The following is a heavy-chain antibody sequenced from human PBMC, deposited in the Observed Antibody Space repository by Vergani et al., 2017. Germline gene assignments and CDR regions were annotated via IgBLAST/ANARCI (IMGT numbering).Heavy chain of an antibody. CDR3: AKDRGYCSSTSFGMGREYAFDI. CDR2: ISGSGGST. Sequence: EVQLLESGGGLVQPGGSLRLSCAASGFTFSSYAMSWVRQAPGKGLEWVSAISGSGGSTYYADSVKGRFTISRDNSKNTLYLQMNSLRAEDTAVYYCAKDRGYCSSTSFGMGREYAFDIWGQGTMVTVSS. CDR1: GFTFSSYA. D-gene: IGHD2-2*01. J-gene: IGHJ3*02. V-gene: IGHV3-23*01.